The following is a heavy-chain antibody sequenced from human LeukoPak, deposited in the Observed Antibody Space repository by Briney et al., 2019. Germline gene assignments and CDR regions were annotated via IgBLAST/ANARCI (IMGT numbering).Heavy chain of an antibody. CDR1: GGTFSSYA. J-gene: IGHJ4*02. CDR2: IIPIFGTA. V-gene: IGHV1-69*05. Sequence: SVKVSCKASGGTFSSYAISWVRQAPGQGLEWMGGIIPIFGTANYAQKFQGRVTITTNESTSTAYMELSSLRSEDTAVYYCARSYDSSGYYYDYWGQGTLVTVSS. D-gene: IGHD3-22*01. CDR3: ARSYDSSGYYYDY.